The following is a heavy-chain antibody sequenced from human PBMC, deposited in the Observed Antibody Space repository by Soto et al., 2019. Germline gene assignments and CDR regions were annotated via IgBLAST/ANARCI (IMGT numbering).Heavy chain of an antibody. CDR1: GFTLLILG. Sequence: PGGPLRFPWAASGFTLLILGLNSPRPTPGSGLEGVSSISSSSSYTYYADSVKGGYTISRDNTNNSLYLQMNILRAEDTAVYYCAIDLMTAVTNYYYYCLDVWGQGTRVTVSS. D-gene: IGHD4-4*01. CDR2: ISSSSSYT. CDR3: AIDLMTAVTNYYYYCLDV. V-gene: IGHV3-21*01. J-gene: IGHJ6*02.